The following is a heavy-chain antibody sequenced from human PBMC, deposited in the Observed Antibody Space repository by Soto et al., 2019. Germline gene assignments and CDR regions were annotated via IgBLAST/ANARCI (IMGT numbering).Heavy chain of an antibody. V-gene: IGHV4-34*01. J-gene: IGHJ6*02. D-gene: IGHD2-2*02. CDR3: ARGDIVVVPAAIRPLYYYYGMDV. Sequence: SETLSLTCAVYGGSFSGYYWSWIRQPPGKGLEWIGEINHSGSTNYNPSLKSRVTISVDTSENQFSLKLSSVTAADTAVYYCARGDIVVVPAAIRPLYYYYGMDVWGQGTTVTVSS. CDR1: GGSFSGYY. CDR2: INHSGST.